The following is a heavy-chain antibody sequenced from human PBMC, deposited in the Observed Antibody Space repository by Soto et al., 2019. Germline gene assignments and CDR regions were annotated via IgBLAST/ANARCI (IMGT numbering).Heavy chain of an antibody. CDR3: ARASGRYITGTAWA. CDR2: ISYDGSNR. Sequence: QVQLVESGGGVVQPGRSLRLSCAASGFTFSTYALHWVRQAPGTGLEWVAVISYDGSNREYADSVKGRFTISRDNSKNTLSLQMNSLRAEDTAVYYCARASGRYITGTAWAWGQGTLVTVSS. CDR1: GFTFSTYA. J-gene: IGHJ5*02. V-gene: IGHV3-30-3*01. D-gene: IGHD1-7*01.